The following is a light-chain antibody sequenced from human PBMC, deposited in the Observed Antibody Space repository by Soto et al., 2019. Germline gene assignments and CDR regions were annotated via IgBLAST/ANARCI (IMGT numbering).Light chain of an antibody. CDR3: QQYNNWPWT. V-gene: IGKV3-15*01. J-gene: IGKJ1*01. Sequence: EIVMTQSPATLSVSPGERATLSCSASQSVSSNLAWYQQKPGQAPRLLIYGASTRATGIPARFSGSGSGTEFTLTISSLQSEDFEVYYCQQYNNWPWTVGQGTKVEIK. CDR1: QSVSSN. CDR2: GAS.